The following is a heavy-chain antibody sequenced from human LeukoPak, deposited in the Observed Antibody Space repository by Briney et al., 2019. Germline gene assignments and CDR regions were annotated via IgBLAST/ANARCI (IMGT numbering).Heavy chain of an antibody. Sequence: PGGSLRLSSAASGFTVSRNYMSWVRQAPGKGLEWVSVIYIDGNTYYADSVRGRFTISRDNSKNTVYLQMNSLRAEDTAVYYCVRGDGYNFFDSWGQGTLVTVSS. V-gene: IGHV3-66*01. D-gene: IGHD5-24*01. CDR3: VRGDGYNFFDS. CDR1: GFTVSRNY. J-gene: IGHJ4*02. CDR2: IYIDGNT.